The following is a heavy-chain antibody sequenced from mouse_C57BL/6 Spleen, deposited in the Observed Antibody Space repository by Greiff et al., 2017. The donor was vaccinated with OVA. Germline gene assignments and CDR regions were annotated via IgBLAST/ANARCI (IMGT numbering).Heavy chain of an antibody. J-gene: IGHJ2*01. CDR2: INPGSGGT. Sequence: QVQLKESGAELVRPGTSVKVSCKASGYAFTNYLIEWVKQRPGQGLEWIGVINPGSGGTNYNEKFKGKATLTADKSSSTAYMQLSSLTSEDSAVYFCARRGYWDGGDYWGQGTTLTVSS. D-gene: IGHD4-1*01. V-gene: IGHV1-54*01. CDR1: GYAFTNYL. CDR3: ARRGYWDGGDY.